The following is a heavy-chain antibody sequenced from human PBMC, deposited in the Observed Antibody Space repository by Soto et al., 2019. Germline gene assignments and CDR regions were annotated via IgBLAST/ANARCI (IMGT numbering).Heavy chain of an antibody. D-gene: IGHD3-22*01. Sequence: QVQLVESGGGVVQPGRSLRLSCAASGFTFSSYGMHWVRQAPGKGLEWVAVISYDGSNKYYADSVKGRFTISSDNSKNALYLQMNSLRAEDMDVYYCAINMEGSGYYWGQGTLVTGSS. CDR3: AINMEGSGYY. J-gene: IGHJ4*02. CDR1: GFTFSSYG. CDR2: ISYDGSNK. V-gene: IGHV3-30*03.